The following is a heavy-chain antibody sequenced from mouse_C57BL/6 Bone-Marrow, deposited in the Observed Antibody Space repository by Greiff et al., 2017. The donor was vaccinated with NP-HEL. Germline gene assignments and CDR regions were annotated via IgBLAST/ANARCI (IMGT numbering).Heavy chain of an antibody. CDR3: ARRNYYYGSPYAMDY. V-gene: IGHV1-64*01. CDR1: GYTFTSYW. J-gene: IGHJ4*01. D-gene: IGHD1-1*01. Sequence: QVQLKESGTVLARPGASVKMSCKASGYTFTSYWMHWVKQRPGQGLEWIGMIHPNSGSTNYNEKFKSKATLTVDKSSSTAYMQLSSLTSEDSAVYYCARRNYYYGSPYAMDYWGQGTSVTVSS. CDR2: IHPNSGST.